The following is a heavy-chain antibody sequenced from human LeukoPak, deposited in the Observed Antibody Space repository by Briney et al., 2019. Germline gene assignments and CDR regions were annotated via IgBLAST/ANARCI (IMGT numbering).Heavy chain of an antibody. Sequence: GGSLRLSRAASGFTFSNAWMNWVRQAPGKGLEWVGRVKSKTDGGTTDYAAPVKGRFTISRDDSKNTLYLQMNSLKTEDTAVYYCTTGGYYDFWSGYYKGYYFDYWGQGTLVTVSS. D-gene: IGHD3-3*01. V-gene: IGHV3-15*01. CDR2: VKSKTDGGTT. CDR3: TTGGYYDFWSGYYKGYYFDY. J-gene: IGHJ4*02. CDR1: GFTFSNAW.